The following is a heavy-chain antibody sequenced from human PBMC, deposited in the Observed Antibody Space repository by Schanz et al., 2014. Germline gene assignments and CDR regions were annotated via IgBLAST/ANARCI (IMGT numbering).Heavy chain of an antibody. D-gene: IGHD1-1*01. V-gene: IGHV3-53*01. CDR3: VKDPDKYNWSDVEGMDV. J-gene: IGHJ6*01. Sequence: VQLVDSGGGLGQPGGSLRLSCAASGFTVSNSYIHWVRQAPGKGLEWVSTIYSSGSTYYADSVKGRYTSSRDNSMNTVYLQMMNLRGEDTAVYYCVKDPDKYNWSDVEGMDVWGPGTTVTVSS. CDR1: GFTVSNSY. CDR2: IYSSGST.